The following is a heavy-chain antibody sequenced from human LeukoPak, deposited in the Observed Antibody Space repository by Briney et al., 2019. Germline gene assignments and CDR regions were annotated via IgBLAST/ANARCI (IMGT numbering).Heavy chain of an antibody. CDR2: ISSSSSTI. CDR3: ARDQEQWLGGYLDY. D-gene: IGHD6-19*01. J-gene: IGHJ4*02. Sequence: QPGGSLRLSCTASGFTFISYSKNWVRQAPGKGLEWVSYISSSSSTIYYADSVKGRFTIAIDNAKNSLYLQMNSLRAEDTAVYYCARDQEQWLGGYLDYWRQGTLVTVSS. V-gene: IGHV3-48*01. CDR1: GFTFISYS.